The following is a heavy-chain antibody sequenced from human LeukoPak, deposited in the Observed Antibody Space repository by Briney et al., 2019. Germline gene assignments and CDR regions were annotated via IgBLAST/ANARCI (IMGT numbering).Heavy chain of an antibody. J-gene: IGHJ4*02. CDR1: GYTFTSYD. CDR3: ARGFLRRPTVRALANYFDY. Sequence: ASVKVSCKASGYTFTSYDINWVRQATGQGLEWVGWMNPNSGNTGYAQRFQGRVTMTRNTSISTAYMELCSLRSEDTAVYYCARGFLRRPTVRALANYFDYWGQGTLVTVSS. D-gene: IGHD6-13*01. CDR2: MNPNSGNT. V-gene: IGHV1-8*01.